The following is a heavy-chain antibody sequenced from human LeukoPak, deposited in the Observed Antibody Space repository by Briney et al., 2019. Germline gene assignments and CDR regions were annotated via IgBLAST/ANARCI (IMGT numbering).Heavy chain of an antibody. CDR3: ARHTYYYDSSGYYPNFDY. D-gene: IGHD3-22*01. J-gene: IGHJ4*02. CDR1: GGSISSYY. Sequence: SETLSLTCTVSGGSISSYYWSWIRQPAGKGLEWIGRIYTSGSTNYNPSLKSRVTISVDTSKNQFSLKLSSVTAADTAVYYCARHTYYYDSSGYYPNFDYWGQGTLVTVSS. V-gene: IGHV4-4*07. CDR2: IYTSGST.